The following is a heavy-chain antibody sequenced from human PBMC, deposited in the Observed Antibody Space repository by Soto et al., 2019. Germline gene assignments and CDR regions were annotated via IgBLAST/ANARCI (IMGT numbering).Heavy chain of an antibody. CDR1: GGTFSSYT. D-gene: IGHD6-13*01. CDR2: IIPILGIA. V-gene: IGHV1-69*02. J-gene: IGHJ4*02. CDR3: ARYSSSWFYFDY. Sequence: GASVKVSCKASGGTFSSYTISWVRQAPGQGLEWMGRIIPILGIANYAQKFQGRVTITADKSTSTAYMELSSLRSEDTAVYYCARYSSSWFYFDYWGQGTLVTVSS.